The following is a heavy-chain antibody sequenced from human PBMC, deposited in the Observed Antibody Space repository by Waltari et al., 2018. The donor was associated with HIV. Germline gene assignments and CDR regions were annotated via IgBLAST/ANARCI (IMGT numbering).Heavy chain of an antibody. CDR2: ISNSGIT. CDR3: AREPFYGSGSYYNDAFDV. D-gene: IGHD3-10*01. J-gene: IGHJ3*01. CDR1: SGSITSHY. V-gene: IGHV4-59*11. Sequence: QLQLQESGAGLVKPSETLSLTCTVSSGSITSHYWAWIRQSPGKGLEWIGHISNSGITKYNPSLKSRITISVDTSESQFSLKLTSVTAADTAIYYCAREPFYGSGSYYNDAFDVWGQGTQVTVS.